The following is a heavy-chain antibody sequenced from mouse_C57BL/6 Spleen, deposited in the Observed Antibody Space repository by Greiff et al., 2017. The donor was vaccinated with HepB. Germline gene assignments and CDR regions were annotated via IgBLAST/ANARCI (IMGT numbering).Heavy chain of an antibody. CDR1: GFNIKDDY. J-gene: IGHJ3*01. CDR2: IDPENGDT. CDR3: TTEEITPFAY. D-gene: IGHD1-1*01. Sequence: EVQLQQSGAELVRPGASVKLSCTASGFNIKDDYMHWVKQRPEQGLEWIGWIDPENGDTEYASKFQGKATITADTSSNTAYLQLSSLTSEDTAVYYCTTEEITPFAYWGQGTLVTVSA. V-gene: IGHV14-4*01.